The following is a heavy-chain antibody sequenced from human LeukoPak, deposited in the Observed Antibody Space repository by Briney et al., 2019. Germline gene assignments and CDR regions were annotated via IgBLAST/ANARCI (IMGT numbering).Heavy chain of an antibody. Sequence: AGESLKISCKGSGYSFTSYWIGGVRQMPGKGLEWMGIIYPGDSDTRYSPSFQGQVTISADKSISTAYLQWSSLKASDTAMYYCARPYSSGWYYFDYWGQGTLVTVSS. J-gene: IGHJ4*02. CDR3: ARPYSSGWYYFDY. V-gene: IGHV5-51*01. CDR2: IYPGDSDT. D-gene: IGHD6-19*01. CDR1: GYSFTSYW.